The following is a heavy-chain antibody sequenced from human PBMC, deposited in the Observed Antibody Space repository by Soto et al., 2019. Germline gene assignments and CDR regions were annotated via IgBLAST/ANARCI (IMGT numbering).Heavy chain of an antibody. Sequence: QVQLVQSGAEVKKPGSSVKVSCKASGGTFSSYAISWVRQAPGQGLEWMGGIIPIFGTANYAQKFQGRVTITADESTSTADMELSSLRSEDTAGYYCARAADIVVVPAAFPASSAGHFDYWGQGTLVTVSS. J-gene: IGHJ4*02. CDR3: ARAADIVVVPAAFPASSAGHFDY. CDR1: GGTFSSYA. V-gene: IGHV1-69*01. D-gene: IGHD2-2*01. CDR2: IIPIFGTA.